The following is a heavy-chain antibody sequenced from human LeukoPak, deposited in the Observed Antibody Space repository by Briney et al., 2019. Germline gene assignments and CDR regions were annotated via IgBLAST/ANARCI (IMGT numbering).Heavy chain of an antibody. J-gene: IGHJ4*02. CDR1: GFTFSSYT. V-gene: IGHV3-23*01. CDR3: TTRLRNHFDY. D-gene: IGHD5-12*01. Sequence: GGSLRLSCAASGFTFSSYTMNWVRQALGQGLEWVSTISDPHSGSETHYADSVQGRFTISRDDSQNMVYLQMDSLRAEDMAVYYCTTRLRNHFDYWGQGTQVTVSS. CDR2: ISDPHSGSET.